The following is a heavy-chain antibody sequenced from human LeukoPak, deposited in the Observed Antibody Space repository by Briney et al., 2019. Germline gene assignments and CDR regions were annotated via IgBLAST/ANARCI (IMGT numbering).Heavy chain of an antibody. CDR1: GDTFTSYA. CDR2: INAGNGNT. V-gene: IGHV1-3*01. CDR3: AREGPGNWFDP. Sequence: ASVKVSCKASGDTFTSYAMHWVRQAPGQRLEWMGWINAGNGNTKYSQKFQGRVTITRDTSASTAYMELSSLRSEDTAVYYCAREGPGNWFDPWGQGTLVTVSS. J-gene: IGHJ5*02.